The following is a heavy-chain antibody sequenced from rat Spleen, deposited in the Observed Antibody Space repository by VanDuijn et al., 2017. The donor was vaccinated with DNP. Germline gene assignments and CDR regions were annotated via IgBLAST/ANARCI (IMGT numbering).Heavy chain of an antibody. J-gene: IGHJ2*01. CDR2: IIYDGSRT. CDR3: ATQHSANYYEAPYAMDV. D-gene: IGHD1-12*01. CDR1: GFTFSDYN. Sequence: EVQLVESGGGLVQPGRSLKLSCAVSGFTFSDYNMAWVRQAPEKGLEWVATIIYDGSRTYYRDSVKGRFTISRDNAKSTLYLQMDSLRSEDTATYHCATQHSANYYEAPYAMDVWGQGVMVTVSS. V-gene: IGHV5S10*01.